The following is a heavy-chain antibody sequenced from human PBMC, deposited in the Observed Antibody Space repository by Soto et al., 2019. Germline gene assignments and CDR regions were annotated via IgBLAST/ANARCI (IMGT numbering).Heavy chain of an antibody. D-gene: IGHD6-19*01. CDR1: GGTFSSYT. Sequence: QVQLVQSGAEVKKPGSSVKVSCKASGGTFSSYTISWVRQAPGQGLEWMGRIIPILGIANYAQKFQGRVTITADKSTSTAYMELSSLRSEDTAVYYCALWRVRTTPEGDAFDIWGQGTMVTVSS. V-gene: IGHV1-69*02. CDR2: IIPILGIA. J-gene: IGHJ3*02. CDR3: ALWRVRTTPEGDAFDI.